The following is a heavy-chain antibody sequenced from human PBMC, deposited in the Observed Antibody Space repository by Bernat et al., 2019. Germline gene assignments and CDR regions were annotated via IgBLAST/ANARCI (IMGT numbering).Heavy chain of an antibody. J-gene: IGHJ4*02. Sequence: EVHLLESGGGLVQPGGSLRLSCAASGFTFSSYAMSWVRQAPGMGLEWVSTITGSGGITYYADSVKGRFTISRDNSKNTLYLQMHSLRAEDTAVYYCAKGLILIVVDNSWGQGTLVTVSS. CDR1: GFTFSSYA. D-gene: IGHD3-22*01. CDR2: ITGSGGIT. V-gene: IGHV3-23*01. CDR3: AKGLILIVVDNS.